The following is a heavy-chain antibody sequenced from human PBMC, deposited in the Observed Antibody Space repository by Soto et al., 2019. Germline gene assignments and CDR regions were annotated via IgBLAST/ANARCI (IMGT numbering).Heavy chain of an antibody. D-gene: IGHD1-26*01. V-gene: IGHV1-69*06. J-gene: IGHJ5*02. CDR1: GGTLSSYA. Sequence: VKVSCKASGGTLSSYAISWVRQAPGQGLEWMGGIIPIFGTANYAQKFQGRVTITADKSTSTAYMELSSLRSEDTAVYYCAAGGQWELLPLDPWGQGTLVTVSS. CDR3: AAGGQWELLPLDP. CDR2: IIPIFGTA.